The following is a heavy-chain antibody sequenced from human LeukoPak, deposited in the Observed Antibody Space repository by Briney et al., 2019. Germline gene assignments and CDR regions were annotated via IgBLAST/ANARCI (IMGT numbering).Heavy chain of an antibody. Sequence: PGGSLRLSCAASGFTFSSYAMSWVRQAPGKGLEWVSAISGSGGSTYYADSVKGRFTISRDNSKNTLYLQMNSLRAEDTAVYYCAQGPPITMVRGFLVHYFDYWGQGTLVTVSS. CDR1: GFTFSSYA. CDR3: AQGPPITMVRGFLVHYFDY. CDR2: ISGSGGST. J-gene: IGHJ4*02. D-gene: IGHD3-10*01. V-gene: IGHV3-23*01.